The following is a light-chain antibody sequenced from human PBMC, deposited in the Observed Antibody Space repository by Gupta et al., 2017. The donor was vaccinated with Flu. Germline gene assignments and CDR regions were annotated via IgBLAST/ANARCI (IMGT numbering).Light chain of an antibody. J-gene: IGLJ3*02. CDR3: QVGDTSTDHWL. Sequence: SFVLTQPPSVSVAPGQTASLACGGDRLGSETVHWYQQQPGEAPVLVLSADEFRPSGITERFSVSNSGSTATITISRVEAGEEADYYCQVGDTSTDHWLFGGGTVLTVL. V-gene: IGLV3-21*02. CDR1: RLGSET. CDR2: ADE.